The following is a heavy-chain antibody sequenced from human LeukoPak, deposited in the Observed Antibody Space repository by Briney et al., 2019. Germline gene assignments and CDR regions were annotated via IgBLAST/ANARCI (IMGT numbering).Heavy chain of an antibody. CDR1: GFTFSSYG. J-gene: IGHJ4*02. CDR2: ISYDGSNK. D-gene: IGHD4-17*01. CDR3: AKDTGGYGDLTFVY. Sequence: PGRSLRLSCAASGFTFSSYGMHWVRQAPGKGLEWVAVISYDGSNKYYAGSVKGRFTISRDSSKNTLYLQMNSLRAEDTAVYYCAKDTGGYGDLTFVYWGQGTLVTVSS. V-gene: IGHV3-30*18.